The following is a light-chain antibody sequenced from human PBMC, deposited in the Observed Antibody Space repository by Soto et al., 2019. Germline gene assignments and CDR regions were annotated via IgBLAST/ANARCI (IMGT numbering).Light chain of an antibody. V-gene: IGKV1-39*01. CDR1: QSISSY. CDR3: QQSYSTPRT. J-gene: IGKJ1*01. Sequence: DMQMTQSPSSLSASVGDRVTITCRASQSISSYLNWYQQKPGKAPKLLIYAASSLQSGVPSRFSGSGSGTDFTLTISRLQPEDFATYYCQQSYSTPRTFGQGTTVDSK. CDR2: AAS.